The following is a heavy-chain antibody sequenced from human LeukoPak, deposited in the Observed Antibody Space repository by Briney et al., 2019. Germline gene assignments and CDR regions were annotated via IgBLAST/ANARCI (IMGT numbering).Heavy chain of an antibody. CDR1: GGSLRSDRHN. D-gene: IGHD2-15*01. V-gene: IGHV4-39*07. Sequence: AETLSLTCSVSGGSLRSDRHNWAWVRQSADKGLEHIGSVDQTGSPYYNPPLKSRVTISVDTSKKQFSLNLTSVTAADTAVYYCARDLGGYPFFMDVWGKGITVTVSS. J-gene: IGHJ6*03. CDR3: ARDLGGYPFFMDV. CDR2: VDQTGSP.